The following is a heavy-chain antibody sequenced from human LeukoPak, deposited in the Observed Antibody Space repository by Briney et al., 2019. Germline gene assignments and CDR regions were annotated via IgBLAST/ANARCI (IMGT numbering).Heavy chain of an antibody. V-gene: IGHV3-23*01. CDR1: GFTFSSYA. CDR3: AKDPAPFRQSGSYNFDY. J-gene: IGHJ4*02. Sequence: GGSLRLSCAASGFTFSSYAMSWVRQAPGKGLEWVSAISGSGGSTYYADSVKGRFTISRDNSKNTLYLQMYSLRAEDTAVYYCAKDPAPFRQSGSYNFDYWGQGTLVTVSS. CDR2: ISGSGGST. D-gene: IGHD1-26*01.